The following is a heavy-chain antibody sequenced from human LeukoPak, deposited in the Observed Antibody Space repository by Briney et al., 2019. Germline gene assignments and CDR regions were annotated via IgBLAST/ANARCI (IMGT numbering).Heavy chain of an antibody. Sequence: GGSLRLSCAASGFTFSSYGMSWVRQAPGKGLEWVSAISGSGGSTYYADSVKGRFTISRDNAKNSLYLQMNSLRAEDTALYYCAIATTMKGWFDPWGQGTLVTVSS. J-gene: IGHJ5*02. CDR2: ISGSGGST. CDR3: AIATTMKGWFDP. V-gene: IGHV3-23*01. CDR1: GFTFSSYG. D-gene: IGHD3-22*01.